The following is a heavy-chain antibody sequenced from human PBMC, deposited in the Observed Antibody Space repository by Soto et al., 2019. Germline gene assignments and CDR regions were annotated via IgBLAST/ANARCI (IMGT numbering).Heavy chain of an antibody. D-gene: IGHD2-21*01. Sequence: SETLSLTCVVSGGSLIDYCWSWIRQPPGMALEWIGEINHLGSINYNPSLKSRVTMSVDTSKNQFSLTLNSVTAADTATFYCARGGISHWAYFYYMDVWDRGTTLTVSS. CDR3: ARGGISHWAYFYYMDV. CDR1: GGSLIDYC. V-gene: IGHV4-34*01. J-gene: IGHJ6*03. CDR2: INHLGSI.